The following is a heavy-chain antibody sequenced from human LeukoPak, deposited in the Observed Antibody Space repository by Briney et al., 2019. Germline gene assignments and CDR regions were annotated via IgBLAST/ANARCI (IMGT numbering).Heavy chain of an antibody. Sequence: GGSLRLSCAASGFTFSSYGMHWVRQAPGKGLEWVAVVWYDGSEKYYADSVKGRFTISRDNSKNTLYLQMNSLRAEDTAVYYCAKDLTTGTLSFDYWGQGTLVTVSS. CDR1: GFTFSSYG. CDR2: VWYDGSEK. CDR3: AKDLTTGTLSFDY. D-gene: IGHD1-1*01. V-gene: IGHV3-33*06. J-gene: IGHJ4*02.